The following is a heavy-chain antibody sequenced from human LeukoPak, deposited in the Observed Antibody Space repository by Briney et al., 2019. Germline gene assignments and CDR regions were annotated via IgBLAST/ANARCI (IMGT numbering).Heavy chain of an antibody. V-gene: IGHV1-3*01. J-gene: IGHJ5*02. Sequence: ASVKVSCKASGYTFTSYAMHWVRQAPGQRLEWMGWINAGYGNTKYSQTFQGRVTITRDTSANTAYMDLSSLRSEDTAVYYCVRHYSGNSGWFDPWGQGTLVTVSS. D-gene: IGHD1-26*01. CDR1: GYTFTSYA. CDR2: INAGYGNT. CDR3: VRHYSGNSGWFDP.